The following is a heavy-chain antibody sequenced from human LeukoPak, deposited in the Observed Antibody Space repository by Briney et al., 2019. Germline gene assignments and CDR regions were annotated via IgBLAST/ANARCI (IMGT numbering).Heavy chain of an antibody. J-gene: IGHJ4*02. V-gene: IGHV1-46*01. CDR3: AREPAGDSSAGGDY. Sequence: GASVKVSCKASGYTFTSYYMHWVRQAPEQGLEWMGIINPSGGSTNYAQTFQGRVTMTRDMSTSTVYMELSSLRSEDTAVYYCAREPAGDSSAGGDYWGQGTLVTVSS. CDR2: INPSGGST. CDR1: GYTFTSYY. D-gene: IGHD3-22*01.